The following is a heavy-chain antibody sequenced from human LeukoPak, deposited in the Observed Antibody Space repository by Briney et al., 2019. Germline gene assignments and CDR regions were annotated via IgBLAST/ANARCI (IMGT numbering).Heavy chain of an antibody. CDR3: ARALGVTAIGSDY. V-gene: IGHV3-7*01. D-gene: IGHD2-21*02. J-gene: IGHJ4*02. CDR1: GFTFSSYW. Sequence: GGSLRLSCAASGFTFSSYWMSWVRQAPGKGLEWVANIKQDGSEKYYVDSVKGRFTISRDNAKNSLYLQMNNLRAEDTAVYYCARALGVTAIGSDYWGQGTLVTVSS. CDR2: IKQDGSEK.